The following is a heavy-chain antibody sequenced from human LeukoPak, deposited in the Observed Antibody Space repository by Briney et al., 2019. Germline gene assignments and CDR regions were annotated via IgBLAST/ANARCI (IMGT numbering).Heavy chain of an antibody. V-gene: IGHV4-59*12. D-gene: IGHD5-18*01. J-gene: IGHJ4*02. Sequence: SETLSLTCTVSGGSISPYYWSWIRQPPGKGLEWIGYISYGGTTNYNPSLKSRVTISMDKSKNQLSLKLNFVTAADTAVYYCARDRGGYTYSHDYWGQGTLVTVSS. CDR1: GGSISPYY. CDR2: ISYGGTT. CDR3: ARDRGGYTYSHDY.